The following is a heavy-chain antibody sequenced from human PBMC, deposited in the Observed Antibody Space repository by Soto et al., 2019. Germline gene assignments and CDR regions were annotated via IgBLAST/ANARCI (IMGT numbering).Heavy chain of an antibody. D-gene: IGHD1-26*01. Sequence: QVQLVQSGAEVKKPGSSVKVSCKASGGTFSSYAISWVRQAPGQGLEWMGGIIPIFGTANYAQKFQGRVTITGDISTSTANRGLSSRRSGDTAVYYCAREGGVGATTGWDWGQGTLVTVSS. CDR1: GGTFSSYA. CDR3: AREGGVGATTGWD. J-gene: IGHJ4*02. CDR2: IIPIFGTA. V-gene: IGHV1-69*06.